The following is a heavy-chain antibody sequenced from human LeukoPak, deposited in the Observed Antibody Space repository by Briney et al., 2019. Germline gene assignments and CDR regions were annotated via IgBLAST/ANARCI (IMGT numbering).Heavy chain of an antibody. CDR3: ASMGLVPAFDI. Sequence: GGSLRLSCAASGFTFSSYWMHWVRQAPGKGLVWVSRINGDGSSTTYADAVKGRFTISRDNAKNTLYLQMSSLRAEDTAVYYCASMGLVPAFDIRGQGTMVTVAS. D-gene: IGHD2-2*01. CDR2: INGDGSST. CDR1: GFTFSSYW. V-gene: IGHV3-74*01. J-gene: IGHJ3*02.